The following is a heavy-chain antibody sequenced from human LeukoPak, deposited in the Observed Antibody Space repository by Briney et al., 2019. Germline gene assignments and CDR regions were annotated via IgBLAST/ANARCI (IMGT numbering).Heavy chain of an antibody. CDR2: ISYDGSNK. CDR3: ARDLDSTSSY. V-gene: IGHV3-30*03. J-gene: IGHJ4*02. Sequence: GRSLRLSCAASGFTFSSYGMHWVRQAPGKGLEWVAVISYDGSNKYYADSVKGRFTISRDNSKNTLYLQMNSLRAEDTAVYYCARDLDSTSSYWGQGTLVTVSS. CDR1: GFTFSSYG. D-gene: IGHD5-18*01.